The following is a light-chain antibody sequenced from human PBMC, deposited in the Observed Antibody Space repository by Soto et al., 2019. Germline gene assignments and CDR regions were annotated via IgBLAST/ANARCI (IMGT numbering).Light chain of an antibody. CDR3: CSYVGSYTYV. CDR1: SSDVGAYNY. CDR2: DVS. Sequence: QSALTQPRSVSGSPGQSVTISCTGTSSDVGAYNYVSWYQQHPGKAPKLMIYDVSKRPSGVPDRFSGSKSGNTASLTISGLQAEDEADYYCCSYVGSYTYVFXTGTKGTVL. V-gene: IGLV2-11*01. J-gene: IGLJ1*01.